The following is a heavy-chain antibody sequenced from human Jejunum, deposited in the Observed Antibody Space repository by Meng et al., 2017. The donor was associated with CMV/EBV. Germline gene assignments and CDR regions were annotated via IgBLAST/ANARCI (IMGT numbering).Heavy chain of an antibody. V-gene: IGHV3-23*01. CDR3: ANLYSSSHFDY. CDR1: GITFSKFA. D-gene: IGHD6-6*01. Sequence: AASGITFSKFAMSWVRQVPGKGLEWLSVISGSGGSIFYADSVKGRFTISRDNSKNTLYLQMNGLRAEDTAVYYCANLYSSSHFDYWGQGTLVTVSS. J-gene: IGHJ4*02. CDR2: ISGSGGSI.